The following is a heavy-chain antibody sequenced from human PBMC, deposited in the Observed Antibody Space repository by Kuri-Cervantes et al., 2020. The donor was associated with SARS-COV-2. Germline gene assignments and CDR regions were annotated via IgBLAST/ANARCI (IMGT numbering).Heavy chain of an antibody. D-gene: IGHD5-18*01. V-gene: IGHV1-69*05. Sequence: SVKVSCKASGGTFSSYAISWVRQAPGQGLEWMGGIIPIFGTANYAQKFQGRVTITTDESTSTAYMELSSLRSEDMAVYYCARVRGYSYGYRGDYYMDVWGKGTTVTVSS. J-gene: IGHJ6*03. CDR2: IIPIFGTA. CDR1: GGTFSSYA. CDR3: ARVRGYSYGYRGDYYMDV.